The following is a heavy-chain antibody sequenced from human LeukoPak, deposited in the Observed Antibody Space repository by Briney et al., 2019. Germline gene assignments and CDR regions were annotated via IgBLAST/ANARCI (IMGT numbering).Heavy chain of an antibody. D-gene: IGHD6-19*01. CDR3: AKRDSSGSLPRLFDY. J-gene: IGHJ4*02. CDR1: GFTFSSYT. V-gene: IGHV3-23*01. Sequence: PGGSLRLSCAASGFTFSSYTMSWVRQAPGKGLEWVSAISGSGGSTSSADSVKGRFTISRDNSKNTLYLQMNSLRAEDTAVYYCAKRDSSGSLPRLFDYWGQGTLVTVSS. CDR2: ISGSGGST.